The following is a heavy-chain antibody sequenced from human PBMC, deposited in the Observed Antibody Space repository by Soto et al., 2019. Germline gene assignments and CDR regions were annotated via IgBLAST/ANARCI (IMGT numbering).Heavy chain of an antibody. CDR1: GFSFSHAW. V-gene: IGHV3-15*01. D-gene: IGHD3-10*01. Sequence: KAGGSLRLSCAAAGFSFSHAWMTWVRQAPGKGLEWVGHISSRVHGATADYAAPVKGRFTISRDDSESTLYLEMNSLKTEDTGIYYCTTRGNYYYYYGIDAWGQGTTVTSP. CDR2: ISSRVHGATA. J-gene: IGHJ6*02. CDR3: TTRGNYYYYYGIDA.